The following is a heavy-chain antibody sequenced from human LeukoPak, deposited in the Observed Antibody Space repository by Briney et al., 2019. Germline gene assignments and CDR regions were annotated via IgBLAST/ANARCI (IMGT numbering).Heavy chain of an antibody. CDR1: GGSISSYY. Sequence: SETLSLTCTVSGGSISSYYWSWIRQPPGKGLEWIGYIYYSGSTNYNPSLKSRVTISVDTSKNQFSLKLSSVTAADTAVYYCARVLGILRAFDIWGQGTMVTVSS. CDR2: IYYSGST. D-gene: IGHD2-15*01. J-gene: IGHJ3*02. CDR3: ARVLGILRAFDI. V-gene: IGHV4-59*01.